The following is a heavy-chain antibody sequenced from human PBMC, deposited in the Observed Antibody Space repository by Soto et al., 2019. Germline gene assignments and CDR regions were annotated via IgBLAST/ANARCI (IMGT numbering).Heavy chain of an antibody. CDR3: AREVWATVVYNWFDP. V-gene: IGHV4-30-4*01. D-gene: IGHD4-17*01. CDR2: IYYSGST. Sequence: SETLSLTCTVSGGSISSGDYYWSWIRQPPGKGLEWIGYIYYSGSTYYNPSLKSRVTISVDTSKNQFSLKLSPVTAADTAVYYCAREVWATVVYNWFDPWGQGTLVTVSS. J-gene: IGHJ5*02. CDR1: GGSISSGDYY.